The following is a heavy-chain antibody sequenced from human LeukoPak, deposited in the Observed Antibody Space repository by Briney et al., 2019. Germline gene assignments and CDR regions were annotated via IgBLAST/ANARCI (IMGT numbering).Heavy chain of an antibody. V-gene: IGHV1-69*04. D-gene: IGHD5-24*01. CDR1: GGTFGSYA. J-gene: IGHJ4*02. Sequence: ASVKVSCKASGGTFGSYAISWVRQAPGQGLEWMGRIIPILGIANYAQKFQGRVTITADKSTSTAYMELSSLRSEDTAVYYCARDGRDGYNYEGYYFDYWGQGTLVTVSS. CDR3: ARDGRDGYNYEGYYFDY. CDR2: IIPILGIA.